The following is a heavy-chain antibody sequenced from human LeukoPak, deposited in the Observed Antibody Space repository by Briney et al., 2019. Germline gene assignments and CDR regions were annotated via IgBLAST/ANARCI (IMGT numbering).Heavy chain of an antibody. Sequence: GGSLRLSCAASGFTFSSYAMNWVRQAPGKGLEWVSAISGSGGSTYYADSVKGRFTISRDNSKNTLHLQMNSLRAEDTAVYYCAKDQMYYYGSGSYPSLDYWGQGTLVTVSS. CDR1: GFTFSSYA. J-gene: IGHJ4*02. D-gene: IGHD3-10*01. V-gene: IGHV3-23*01. CDR2: ISGSGGST. CDR3: AKDQMYYYGSGSYPSLDY.